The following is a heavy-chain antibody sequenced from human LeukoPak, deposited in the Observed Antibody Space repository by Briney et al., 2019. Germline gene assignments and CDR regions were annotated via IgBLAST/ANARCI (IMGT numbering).Heavy chain of an antibody. CDR3: ARRLMTTNGYYFDY. V-gene: IGHV1-69*05. D-gene: IGHD1-1*01. Sequence: ASVKVSCKASGGTFSSYAISWVRQAPGQGLEWMGGIIPIFGTANYAQKFQGRVTITTDKFTSTAYMELSSLRSEDTAVYYCARRLMTTNGYYFDYWGQGTLVTVSS. J-gene: IGHJ4*02. CDR1: GGTFSSYA. CDR2: IIPIFGTA.